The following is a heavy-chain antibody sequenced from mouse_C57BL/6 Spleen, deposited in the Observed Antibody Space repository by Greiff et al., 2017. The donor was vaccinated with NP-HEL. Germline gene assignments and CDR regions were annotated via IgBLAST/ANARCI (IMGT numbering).Heavy chain of an antibody. CDR1: GYAFSSSW. J-gene: IGHJ4*01. Sequence: VQLQQSGPELVKPGASVKISCKASGYAFSSSWMNWVKQRPGKGLEWIGRIYPGDGDTNYNGKFKGKATLTADKSSSTAYMQLSSLTSEDSAVYFCARSRYGYYAMDYWGQGTSVTVSS. V-gene: IGHV1-82*01. D-gene: IGHD2-10*02. CDR3: ARSRYGYYAMDY. CDR2: IYPGDGDT.